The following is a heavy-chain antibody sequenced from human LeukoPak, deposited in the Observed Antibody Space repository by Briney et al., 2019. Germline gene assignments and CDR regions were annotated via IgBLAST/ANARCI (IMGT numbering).Heavy chain of an antibody. CDR3: AREDGHSSSPVDY. D-gene: IGHD6-6*01. CDR2: IYYSGST. Sequence: SETLSLTCTVSGGSISSYYWSWIRQPPGKGLEWIGYIYYSGSTYYNPSLKSRVTISVDTSKNQFSLKLSSVTAADTAVYYCAREDGHSSSPVDYWGQGTLVTVSS. V-gene: IGHV4-59*06. J-gene: IGHJ4*02. CDR1: GGSISSYY.